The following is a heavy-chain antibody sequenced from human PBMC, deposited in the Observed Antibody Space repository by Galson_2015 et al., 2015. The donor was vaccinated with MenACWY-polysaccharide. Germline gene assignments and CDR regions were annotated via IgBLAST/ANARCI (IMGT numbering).Heavy chain of an antibody. D-gene: IGHD2-15*01. Sequence: SLRLSCAASTFTLSNAWMNWVRQAPGKGLEWVGRLKSNFAGGTTDYAAPVKGRFTISRDDSKNTLYRQMNSLKIEDTAVYYCTPAPRREILRDWGQGTLVTVSA. CDR2: LKSNFAGGTT. CDR1: TFTLSNAW. V-gene: IGHV3-15*01. J-gene: IGHJ4*02. CDR3: TPAPRREILRD.